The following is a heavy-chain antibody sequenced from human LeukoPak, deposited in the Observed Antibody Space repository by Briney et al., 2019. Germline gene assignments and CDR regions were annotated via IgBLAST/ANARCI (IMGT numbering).Heavy chain of an antibody. Sequence: SQTLSLTCTVSGDSIKNLAYFWSWIRQPAGKGPEWIGRIYTSGSTNYSPSLESRVTISIDTSKNQVSLDLNSVTAADTAVYYCARGYTYYYDSSGYGATGYYYYYMDVWGKGTTVTVSS. J-gene: IGHJ6*03. D-gene: IGHD3-22*01. CDR1: GDSIKNLAYF. CDR2: IYTSGST. V-gene: IGHV4-61*02. CDR3: ARGYTYYYDSSGYGATGYYYYYMDV.